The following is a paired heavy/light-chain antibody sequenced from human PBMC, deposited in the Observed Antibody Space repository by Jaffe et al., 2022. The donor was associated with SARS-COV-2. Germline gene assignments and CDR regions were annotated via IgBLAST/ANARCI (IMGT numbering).Heavy chain of an antibody. D-gene: IGHD3-22*01. CDR1: GFTFSSYA. CDR2: ISYDGSNK. CDR3: AREYYYDSSGYYYPYYFDY. V-gene: IGHV3-30-3*01. J-gene: IGHJ4*02. Sequence: QVQLVESGGGVVQPGRSLRLSCAASGFTFSSYAMHWVRQAPGKGLEWVAVISYDGSNKYYADSVKGRFTISRDNSKNTLYLQMNSLRAEDTAVYYCAREYYYDSSGYYYPYYFDYWGQGTLVTVSS.
Light chain of an antibody. CDR1: SGSIASNY. Sequence: NFMLTQPHSVSESPGKTVTISCTRSSGSIASNYVQWYQQRPGSSPTTVIYEDNQRPSGVPDRFSGSIDSSSNSASLTISGLKTEDEADYYCQSYDSSNQWVFGGGTKLTVL. J-gene: IGLJ3*02. CDR2: EDN. V-gene: IGLV6-57*01. CDR3: QSYDSSNQWV.